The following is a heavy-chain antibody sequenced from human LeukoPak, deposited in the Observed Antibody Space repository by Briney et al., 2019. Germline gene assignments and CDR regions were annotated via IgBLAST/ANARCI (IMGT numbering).Heavy chain of an antibody. V-gene: IGHV3-7*05. CDR2: IKQDGSEK. Sequence: PGGSLRLSCAASGFTFSTHWMIWVRQAPGKGLEWVASIKQDGSEKYYVDSVKGRFIISRDNAKNSLYLQMNSLRAEDTAVYYCANALGAHYFDSWGQGTLVTVSS. CDR1: GFTFSTHW. J-gene: IGHJ4*02. D-gene: IGHD1-26*01. CDR3: ANALGAHYFDS.